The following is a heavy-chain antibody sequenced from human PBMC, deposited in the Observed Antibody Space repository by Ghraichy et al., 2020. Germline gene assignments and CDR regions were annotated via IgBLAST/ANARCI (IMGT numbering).Heavy chain of an antibody. CDR3: ARDPRDSSGLGAVDI. J-gene: IGHJ3*02. CDR2: IYYSGST. V-gene: IGHV4-39*07. D-gene: IGHD3-22*01. CDR1: GGSISSSSYY. Sequence: SETLSLTCTVSGGSISSSSYYWGWIRQPPGKGLEWIGSIYYSGSTYYNPSLKSRVTISVDTSKNQFSLKLSSVTAADTAVYYCARDPRDSSGLGAVDIWGQGTMVTVSS.